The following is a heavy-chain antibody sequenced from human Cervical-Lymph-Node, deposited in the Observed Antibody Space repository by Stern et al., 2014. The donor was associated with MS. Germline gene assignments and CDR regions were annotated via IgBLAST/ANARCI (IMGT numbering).Heavy chain of an antibody. V-gene: IGHV1-2*06. Sequence: QDQLVQSGAEVKKPGASVKVSCKASGYTFTGYYMHWVRQAPGQGLEWMGRINPNSGGTNYAQKFQGRVTMTRDTSISTAYMELSRLRSDDTAVYYCARDRYGSGSVAYGYFQHWGQGTLVTVSS. J-gene: IGHJ1*01. CDR1: GYTFTGYY. CDR2: INPNSGGT. CDR3: ARDRYGSGSVAYGYFQH. D-gene: IGHD3-10*01.